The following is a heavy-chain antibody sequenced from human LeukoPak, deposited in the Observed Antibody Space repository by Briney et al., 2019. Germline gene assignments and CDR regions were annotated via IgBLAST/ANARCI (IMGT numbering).Heavy chain of an antibody. CDR1: GFVVNYNY. CDR2: IYSGGST. J-gene: IGHJ5*02. D-gene: IGHD1-26*01. CDR3: ARVKVGITYWFDP. V-gene: IGHV3-66*01. Sequence: AGGSLRLSCAASGFVVNYNYMSWVRQAPGKELEWVSVIYSGGSTYYADSVKGRFTISRDNSKNTVYLQMNSLRVEDTAVYYCARVKVGITYWFDPWGQGTLVTVSS.